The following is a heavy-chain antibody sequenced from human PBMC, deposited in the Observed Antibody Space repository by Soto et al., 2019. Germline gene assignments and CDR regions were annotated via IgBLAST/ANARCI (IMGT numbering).Heavy chain of an antibody. CDR3: ARGRITIFGVVIPPTDY. V-gene: IGHV1-3*01. CDR2: INAGSGNT. Sequence: QVQLVQSGAEVKKPGASVKVSCKASGYTFTSYAMHWVRQAPGQRLEWMGWINAGSGNTKYSQKFQGRVTITRDTSASTAYMELSSLRSEDTAVYYCARGRITIFGVVIPPTDYWGQGTLVTVSS. D-gene: IGHD3-3*01. J-gene: IGHJ4*02. CDR1: GYTFTSYA.